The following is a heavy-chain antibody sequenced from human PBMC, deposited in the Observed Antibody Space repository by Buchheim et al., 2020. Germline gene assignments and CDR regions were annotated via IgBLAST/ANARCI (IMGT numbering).Heavy chain of an antibody. J-gene: IGHJ4*02. CDR2: LYWTGDK. Sequence: QITLKESGPPLVTPRQTLTLTCSFSGFSFSAGDAVGWIRQPPGKALEWLAHLYWTGDKRYSLSLKSRLSITKDTPDNRVALTMTDMDPVDTATYFCAHSNAGKAFDYWGQGIL. CDR1: GFSFSAGDA. CDR3: AHSNAGKAFDY. V-gene: IGHV2-5*01. D-gene: IGHD3-10*01.